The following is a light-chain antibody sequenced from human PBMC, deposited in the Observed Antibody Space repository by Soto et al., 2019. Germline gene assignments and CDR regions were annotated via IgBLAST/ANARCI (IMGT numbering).Light chain of an antibody. J-gene: IGKJ1*01. CDR2: AAS. CDR1: QGISSY. Sequence: DIQLTQSPSFLSASVGDRITVTCRASQGISSYLAWYQHKPAKAPKLLIYAASTLQSGVPSRFSGSGSGTEFTLTISSLQPEDFATYYCQQRNSYPRTFGQGTKVEIK. V-gene: IGKV1-9*01. CDR3: QQRNSYPRT.